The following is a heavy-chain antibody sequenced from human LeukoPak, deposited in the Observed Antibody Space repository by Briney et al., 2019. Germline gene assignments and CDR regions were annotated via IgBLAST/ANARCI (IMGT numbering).Heavy chain of an antibody. CDR2: ISGSGGST. CDR3: VKDYLENNWFDP. CDR1: GFTFSSYA. Sequence: LPGGSLRLSCAASGFTFSSYAMSWVRQAPGKGLEWVSAISGSGGSTYYADSVKGRFTISRDNSKNTLYLQMNSLRAEDTAVYYCVKDYLENNWFDPWGQGTLVTVSS. J-gene: IGHJ5*02. D-gene: IGHD2/OR15-2a*01. V-gene: IGHV3-23*01.